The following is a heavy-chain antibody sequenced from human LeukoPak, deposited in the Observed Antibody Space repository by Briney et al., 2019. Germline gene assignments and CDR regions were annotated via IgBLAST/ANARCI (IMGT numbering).Heavy chain of an antibody. J-gene: IGHJ4*02. Sequence: GASVKVSCKASGYTFTGYYMHWVRQAPGQGLEWMGWINPNSGGTNYAQKFQGRVTMTRDMSISTAYMELSRLRSDDTAVYYCARDYDILTGYYPLDYWGQGTLVTVSS. D-gene: IGHD3-9*01. V-gene: IGHV1-2*02. CDR1: GYTFTGYY. CDR2: INPNSGGT. CDR3: ARDYDILTGYYPLDY.